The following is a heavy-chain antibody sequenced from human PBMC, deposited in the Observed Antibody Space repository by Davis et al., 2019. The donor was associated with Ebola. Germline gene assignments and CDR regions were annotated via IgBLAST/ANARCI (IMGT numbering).Heavy chain of an antibody. CDR2: IYHSGRT. CDR1: GYSITSGYY. J-gene: IGHJ6*02. CDR3: ARGSPMDV. Sequence: PSETLSLTCTVSGYSITSGYYWGWIRQPPGKGLEWIGYIYHSGRTSYNPSLKSRVTISVDSSKNQFSLKLTSVTAADTAVYYCARGSPMDVWGQGTSVTVSS. V-gene: IGHV4-38-2*02.